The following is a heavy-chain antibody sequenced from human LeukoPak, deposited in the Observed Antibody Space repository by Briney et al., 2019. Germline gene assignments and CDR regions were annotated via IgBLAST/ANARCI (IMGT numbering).Heavy chain of an antibody. Sequence: PGGSLRLSCAAPGFTFSSYWMSWVRQAPGKGLEWVSAISGSGGSTYYADSVKGRFTISRDNSKNTLYLQMNSLRAEDAAVYYCARAPVTSCRGAYCYPFDYWGQGTLVTVSS. D-gene: IGHD2-21*01. CDR3: ARAPVTSCRGAYCYPFDY. CDR2: ISGSGGST. CDR1: GFTFSSYW. V-gene: IGHV3-23*01. J-gene: IGHJ4*02.